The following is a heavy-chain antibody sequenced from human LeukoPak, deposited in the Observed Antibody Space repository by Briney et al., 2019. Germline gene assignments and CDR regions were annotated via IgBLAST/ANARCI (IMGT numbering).Heavy chain of an antibody. D-gene: IGHD3-10*01. J-gene: IGHJ4*02. V-gene: IGHV3-23*01. CDR2: ITGSGGST. CDR3: ARGGDFGAPFDY. CDR1: GFTFSSYA. Sequence: GGSLRLSCAASGFTFSSYAMSWVRQAPGKGLEWVSVITGSGGSTYYTDSVMGRFTISRDNSKNTLYLQMNSLRAEDAAVYHCARGGDFGAPFDYWGQGTLVTVSS.